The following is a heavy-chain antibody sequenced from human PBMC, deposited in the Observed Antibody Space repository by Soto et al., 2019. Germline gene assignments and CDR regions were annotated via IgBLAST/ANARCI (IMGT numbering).Heavy chain of an antibody. CDR3: AGTHSGYSYGQYYYYGMDV. J-gene: IGHJ6*02. CDR2: IIPIFGTA. CDR1: GGTFSSYA. Sequence: SVKVSCKASGGTFSSYAISWVRQAPGQGLEWMGGIIPIFGTANYAQKFQGRVTITADESTSTAYMELSSLRSEDTAVYYCAGTHSGYSYGQYYYYGMDVWGQGTTVTVS. D-gene: IGHD5-18*01. V-gene: IGHV1-69*13.